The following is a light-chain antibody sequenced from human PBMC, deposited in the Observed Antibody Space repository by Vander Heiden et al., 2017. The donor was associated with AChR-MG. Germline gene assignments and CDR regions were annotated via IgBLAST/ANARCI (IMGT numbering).Light chain of an antibody. CDR3: QAWDSSTVV. V-gene: IGLV3-1*01. J-gene: IGLJ2*01. CDR2: EYS. Sequence: YELTRPTSVSVSPGQTATITCTGDELGDNYFGWYQQKPGQVPVLVIYEYSKRPSGVPARFSGSSSGITATLTIGWTQAMDEADYYCQAWDSSTVVFGGGTKLTVL. CDR1: ELGDNY.